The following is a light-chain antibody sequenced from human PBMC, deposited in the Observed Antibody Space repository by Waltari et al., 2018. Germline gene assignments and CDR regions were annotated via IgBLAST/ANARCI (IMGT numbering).Light chain of an antibody. CDR2: GAS. J-gene: IGKJ3*01. CDR3: QQANSFPFT. CDR1: QDLHTW. Sequence: DIQMTQSPSSVSASVGERVTITCRASQDLHTWLAWYQQTPGKAPKLLIQGASSLQSGVPSRFSGSGSGTDFTLTISSLQPEDVATYYCQQANSFPFTFGPGTKVDIK. V-gene: IGKV1D-12*01.